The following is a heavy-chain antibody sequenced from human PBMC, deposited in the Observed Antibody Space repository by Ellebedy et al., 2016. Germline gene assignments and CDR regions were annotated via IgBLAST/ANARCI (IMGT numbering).Heavy chain of an antibody. CDR1: GVSFSGYY. CDR3: ARAVITIFGVVIRGWFNP. V-gene: IGHV4-34*01. CDR2: INHSGST. Sequence: GSLRLSXAVYGVSFSGYYWSWIRQPPGKGLEWIGEINHSGSTNYNPSLKSRVTISVDTSKNQFSLKLSSVTAADTAVYYCARAVITIFGVVIRGWFNPWGQGTLVTASS. J-gene: IGHJ5*02. D-gene: IGHD3-3*01.